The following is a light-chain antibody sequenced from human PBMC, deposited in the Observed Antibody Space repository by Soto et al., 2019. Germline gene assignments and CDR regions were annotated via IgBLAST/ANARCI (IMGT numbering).Light chain of an antibody. Sequence: EIVMTQSPATLSVSPGERATLSCRASQSVRNNLAWYQQKPGLAPRLLIFAVSTRATDIPARFSGNGSETEFTLTIDSLQSEDFGLYYCQQYNKWPKWTFGQGTKVEIK. CDR1: QSVRNN. CDR2: AVS. CDR3: QQYNKWPKWT. J-gene: IGKJ1*01. V-gene: IGKV3-15*01.